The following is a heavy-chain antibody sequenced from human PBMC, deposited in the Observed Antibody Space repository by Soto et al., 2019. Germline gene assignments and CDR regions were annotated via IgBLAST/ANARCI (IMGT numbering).Heavy chain of an antibody. CDR1: GGSVTSDASY. V-gene: IGHV4-61*08. CDR3: AKGFSSGWYVDS. CDR2: ILSGGGT. J-gene: IGHJ4*02. Sequence: QVQLQESGPGLLKPSGTLSLTCSVSGGSVTSDASYWSWIRQPPGKTLEWIGFILSGGGTSTNPSLRSRLSISVDTSRNQFSLRLTSVTASDTGVYFCAKGFSSGWYVDSWGRGTLVTVSS. D-gene: IGHD6-19*01.